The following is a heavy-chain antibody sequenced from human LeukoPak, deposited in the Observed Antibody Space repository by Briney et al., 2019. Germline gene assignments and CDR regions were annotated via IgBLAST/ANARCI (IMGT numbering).Heavy chain of an antibody. J-gene: IGHJ6*02. V-gene: IGHV3-11*01. D-gene: IGHD3-9*01. Sequence: PGGSLRLSCAASGFAFSDYYMNWIRQAPGKGLEWVSYISNSGSTIYYADSVKGRFTISRDNAKNSLYLQMNSLRAEDTAVYYCARDPYYDILTGYYSGGAYYGMDVWGQGTTVTVSS. CDR2: ISNSGSTI. CDR1: GFAFSDYY. CDR3: ARDPYYDILTGYYSGGAYYGMDV.